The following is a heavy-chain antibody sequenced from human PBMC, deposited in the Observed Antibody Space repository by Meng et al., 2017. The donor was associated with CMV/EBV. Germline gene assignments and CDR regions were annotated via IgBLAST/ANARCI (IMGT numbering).Heavy chain of an antibody. V-gene: IGHV4-61*02. J-gene: IGHJ4*02. Sequence: QGQLKVAGPGLVKPSQTLSLPFTVSGGSISSGSYYWSWIRQPAGKGLEWIGRIYTSGSTNYNPSLKSRVTISVDTSKNQFSLKLSSVTAADTAVYYCARVWDSGWDYWGQGTLVTASS. D-gene: IGHD3-22*01. CDR1: GGSISSGSYY. CDR2: IYTSGST. CDR3: ARVWDSGWDY.